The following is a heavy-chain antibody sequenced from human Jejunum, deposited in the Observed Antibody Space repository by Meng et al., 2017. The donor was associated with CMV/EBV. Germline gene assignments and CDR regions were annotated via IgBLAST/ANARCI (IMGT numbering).Heavy chain of an antibody. V-gene: IGHV1-69*02. Sequence: ASGGPFSSYTISCVRQAAGGGLGWMGRIIPMLAIANYAQKFQDRVTITADKSTGTAYMELSSLRSEDTAVYYCARDTNIHYGMDVWGQGTTVTVSS. CDR1: GGPFSSYT. CDR3: ARDTNIHYGMDV. J-gene: IGHJ6*02. D-gene: IGHD2/OR15-2a*01. CDR2: IIPMLAIA.